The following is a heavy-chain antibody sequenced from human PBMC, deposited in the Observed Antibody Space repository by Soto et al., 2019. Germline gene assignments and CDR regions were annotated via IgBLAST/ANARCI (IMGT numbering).Heavy chain of an antibody. V-gene: IGHV4-30-2*01. Sequence: QLQLQESGSGLVKPSQNLSLTWAVSGGSISSGGYSWSWIRQPPGKGLEWIGYIYHSGSTYYNLSLKSRVTISVDRSKNQFSLELSSVTAADTAVYYCASSHAGAHITAAVHWGQGTLVTVS. J-gene: IGHJ4*02. CDR1: GGSISSGGYS. CDR2: IYHSGST. CDR3: ASSHAGAHITAAVH. D-gene: IGHD6-13*01.